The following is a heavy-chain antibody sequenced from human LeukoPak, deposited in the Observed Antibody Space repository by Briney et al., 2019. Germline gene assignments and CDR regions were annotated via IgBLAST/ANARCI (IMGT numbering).Heavy chain of an antibody. CDR3: ARGDSTLGDY. CDR2: ITPDGSST. V-gene: IGHV3-74*01. J-gene: IGHJ4*02. CDR1: GFTFSIYG. Sequence: GGSLTLSCTASGFTFSIYGSRQVPQAPGKGLVWVSRITPDGSSTSHADSVKGRFTIFRDNAKNTLYLQMNSLRTDDAAVYYCARGDSTLGDYWGQGALVTVSS. D-gene: IGHD2-21*02.